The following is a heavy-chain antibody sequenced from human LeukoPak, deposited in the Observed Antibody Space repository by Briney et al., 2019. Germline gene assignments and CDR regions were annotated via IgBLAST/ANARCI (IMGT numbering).Heavy chain of an antibody. CDR3: ATADSGYDLEFDY. V-gene: IGHV4-34*01. CDR2: INHSGST. CDR1: GGSFSGYY. D-gene: IGHD5-12*01. J-gene: IGHJ4*02. Sequence: SETLSLTCAVYGGSFSGYYWSWIRQPPGKGLEWIGEINHSGSTNYNPSLKSRVTISVDTSKNQFSLELSSVTAADTAVYYCATADSGYDLEFDYWGQGTLVTVSS.